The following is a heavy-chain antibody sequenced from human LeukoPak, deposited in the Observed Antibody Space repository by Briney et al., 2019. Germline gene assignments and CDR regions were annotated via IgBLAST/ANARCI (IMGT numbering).Heavy chain of an antibody. Sequence: ASVKVSCKASGYTFTSYYMHWVRQATGQGLEWMGWMNPNSGNTGYAQKFQGRVTMTRNTSISTAYMELSSLRSEDTAVYYCARISGYCSGGSCYGGYDYWGRGTLATVSS. CDR1: GYTFTSYY. J-gene: IGHJ4*02. CDR3: ARISGYCSGGSCYGGYDY. V-gene: IGHV1-8*02. CDR2: MNPNSGNT. D-gene: IGHD2-15*01.